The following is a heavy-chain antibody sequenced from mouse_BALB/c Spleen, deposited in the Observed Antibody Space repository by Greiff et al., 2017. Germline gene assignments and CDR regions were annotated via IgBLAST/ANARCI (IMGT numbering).Heavy chain of an antibody. V-gene: IGHV7-3*02. CDR3: ARGGYDYDLDYYAMDY. J-gene: IGHJ4*01. CDR2: IRNKANGYTT. D-gene: IGHD2-4*01. Sequence: EVMLVESGGGLVQPGGSLRLSCATSGFTFTDYYMSWVRQPPGKALEWLGFIRNKANGYTTEYSASVKGRFTISRDNSQSILYLQMNTLRAEDSATYYCARGGYDYDLDYYAMDYWGQGTSVTVSS. CDR1: GFTFTDYY.